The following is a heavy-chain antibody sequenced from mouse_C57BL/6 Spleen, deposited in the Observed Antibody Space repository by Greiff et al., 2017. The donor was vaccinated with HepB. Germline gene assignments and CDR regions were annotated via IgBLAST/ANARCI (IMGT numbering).Heavy chain of an antibody. CDR3: ASTRIYYGSPFAY. Sequence: QVQLQQPGAELVKPGASVKLSCKASGYTFTSYWMHWVKQRPGQGLEWIGMIHPNSGSTNYNEKFKSKATLTVDKSSSTAYMELSSLTSEDSAVYYCASTRIYYGSPFAYWGQGTLVTVSA. V-gene: IGHV1-64*01. CDR2: IHPNSGST. D-gene: IGHD2-2*01. CDR1: GYTFTSYW. J-gene: IGHJ3*01.